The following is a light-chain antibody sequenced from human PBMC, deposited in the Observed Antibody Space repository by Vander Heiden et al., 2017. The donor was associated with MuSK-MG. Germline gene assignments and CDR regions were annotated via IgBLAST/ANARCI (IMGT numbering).Light chain of an antibody. Sequence: DIVMTQSPDSLAVSLGERATINCKSSQSVLYSSNNKNYLAWYQQKPGQPPKLLIYWASTRESGVPDRFSGSGSGTDFTLTISSLQAEDVAVYYCQQDYSTPITFGQRTRLEIK. CDR1: QSVLYSSNNKNY. J-gene: IGKJ5*01. V-gene: IGKV4-1*01. CDR3: QQDYSTPIT. CDR2: WAS.